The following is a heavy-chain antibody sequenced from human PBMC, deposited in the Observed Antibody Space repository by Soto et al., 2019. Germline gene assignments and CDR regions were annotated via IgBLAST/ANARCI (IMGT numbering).Heavy chain of an antibody. V-gene: IGHV1-18*04. J-gene: IGHJ4*02. CDR2: ISAYNGNT. D-gene: IGHD1-1*01. Sequence: QVQLVQSGAEVKKPGASVKVSCKATGYTFSSYGISWVRQAPGQGLEWMGWISAYNGNTDYAQKVQGRVTMTTDTSTSTAYMELRSLRSDDTAVYYSARDFASGTTHFDFWGQGTLVTVSS. CDR1: GYTFSSYG. CDR3: ARDFASGTTHFDF.